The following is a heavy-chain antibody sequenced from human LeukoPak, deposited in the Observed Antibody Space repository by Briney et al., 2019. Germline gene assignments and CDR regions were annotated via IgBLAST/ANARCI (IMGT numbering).Heavy chain of an antibody. Sequence: GGSLRLSCAASGFTFSSYAMSWVRQAPGKGLEWVSAISGSDGSTYYADSVKGRFTISRDNSKNTLYLQMNSLRAEDTAVYYFGKSPMVRVPYHLGVWGKGTTVTVSS. CDR2: ISGSDGST. CDR1: GFTFSSYA. V-gene: IGHV3-23*01. J-gene: IGHJ6*03. D-gene: IGHD3-10*01. CDR3: GKSPMVRVPYHLGV.